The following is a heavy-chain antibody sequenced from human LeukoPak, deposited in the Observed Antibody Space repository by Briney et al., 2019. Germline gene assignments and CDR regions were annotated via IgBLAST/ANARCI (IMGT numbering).Heavy chain of an antibody. CDR2: INAGNGNT. J-gene: IGHJ6*02. CDR3: ARLRAIGYCSGGSCYDTAYYGMDV. V-gene: IGHV1-3*01. D-gene: IGHD2-15*01. CDR1: GYTFTSYA. Sequence: ASVKVSCKASGYTFTSYAMHWVRQAPGQRLEWMGWINAGNGNTKYSQKFQGRVTITRDTSASIAYMELSSLRSEDTAVYHCARLRAIGYCSGGSCYDTAYYGMDVWGQGTTVTVSS.